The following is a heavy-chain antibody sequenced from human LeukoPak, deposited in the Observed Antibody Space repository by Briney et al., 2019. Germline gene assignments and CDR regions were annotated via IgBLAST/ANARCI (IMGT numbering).Heavy chain of an antibody. CDR2: ISPYKGNK. CDR3: ARMSFLKQRTPPRPDDAFDI. V-gene: IGHV1-18*01. Sequence: GASVKVSCKASGYMFSNFFSSYGITWVRQAPGQGLEWMGWISPYKGNKKFAQKFQGRVTMTTDTSTSTAYMELRSLRSDDTAVYYCARMSFLKQRTPPRPDDAFDIWGQGTMITVSS. D-gene: IGHD6-6*01. J-gene: IGHJ3*02. CDR1: GYMFSNFFSSYG.